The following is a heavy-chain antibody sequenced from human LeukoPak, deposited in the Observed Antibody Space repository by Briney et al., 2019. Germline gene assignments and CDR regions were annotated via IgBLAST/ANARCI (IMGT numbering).Heavy chain of an antibody. CDR3: AKYYSRGLDI. CDR2: ISQDETKN. D-gene: IGHD2/OR15-2a*01. V-gene: IGHV3-7*01. CDR1: GFTFNSHW. J-gene: IGHJ3*02. Sequence: GGSLRPSCAASGFTFNSHWMAWVRQAPGKGLEWVAHISQDETKNYYVDSVKGRFTISRDNGKNSLYLEMSSLRAEDTAVYYCAKYYSRGLDIWGQGTMVTVSS.